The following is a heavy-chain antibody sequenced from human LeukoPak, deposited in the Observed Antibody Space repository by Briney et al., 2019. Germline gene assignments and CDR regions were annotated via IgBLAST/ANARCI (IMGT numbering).Heavy chain of an antibody. CDR2: IYYSGSS. CDR1: GGSISSSSSY. Sequence: SETLSLTCSVSGGSISSSSSYWGWIRQPPGKGLEWIGSIYYSGSSFDNPALKSRVTISVDTSKNQFSLKLSSVTAADTAVYYCARATENYDPYSCAFDIWGQGTMVTVSS. V-gene: IGHV4-39*07. J-gene: IGHJ3*02. D-gene: IGHD3-22*01. CDR3: ARATENYDPYSCAFDI.